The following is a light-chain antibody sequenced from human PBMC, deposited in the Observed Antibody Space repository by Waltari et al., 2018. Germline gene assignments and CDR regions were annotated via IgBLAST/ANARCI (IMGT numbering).Light chain of an antibody. J-gene: IGKJ4*01. V-gene: IGKV4-1*01. CDR3: LQYYTIPT. Sequence: DIVMTQSPDSLAVSLRARATINCKSSQSVLHSSDNKIFLARFQQQPTQPLKLPMYWASIRESGVPDRLRGSGCGIDFTLTISSLQAEDVAVYNCLQYYTIPTLGGGTKVEIK. CDR1: QSVLHSSDNKIF. CDR2: WAS.